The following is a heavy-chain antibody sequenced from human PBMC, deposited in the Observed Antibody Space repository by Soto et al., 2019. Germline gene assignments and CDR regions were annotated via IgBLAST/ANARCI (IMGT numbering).Heavy chain of an antibody. J-gene: IGHJ5*02. CDR2: IYYSGST. D-gene: IGHD3-9*01. CDR3: ARVNRLGILTGYYSFDP. Sequence: SETLSLTCTVSGGSISSYYWSWIRQPQGKGLEWIGYIYYSGSTNYDPSLKSRVTISVDTSQNQFSLKLSSVTAADTAVYYCARVNRLGILTGYYSFDPVGQGTLVTVSS. CDR1: GGSISSYY. V-gene: IGHV4-59*01.